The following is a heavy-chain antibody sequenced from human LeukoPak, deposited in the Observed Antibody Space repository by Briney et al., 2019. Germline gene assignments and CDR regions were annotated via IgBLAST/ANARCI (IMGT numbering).Heavy chain of an antibody. D-gene: IGHD2-2*01. CDR3: ASVVVPAVMFPFFDY. V-gene: IGHV1-69*05. CDR2: IIPIFGTA. Sequence: SVKVSCKASGGTFSSYAISWVRQAPGQGLEWMGRIIPIFGTANYAQKFQGRVTITTDESTSTAYMELSSLRSEDTAVYYCASVVVPAVMFPFFDYWGQGSPVTVSS. J-gene: IGHJ4*02. CDR1: GGTFSSYA.